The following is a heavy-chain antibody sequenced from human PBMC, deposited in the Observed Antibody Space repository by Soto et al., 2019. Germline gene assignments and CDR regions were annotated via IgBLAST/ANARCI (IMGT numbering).Heavy chain of an antibody. CDR2: MNPNSGNT. D-gene: IGHD2-21*01. CDR1: GYTFASYD. J-gene: IGHJ5*01. Sequence: QVKLEQSGAEVKTPGASVQVSCKASGYTFASYDINWVRQAPGQGLEWMAWMNPNSGNTNYAQKFQGRLTMTRDTALSIAHMELSGLRNEETAVYYCAISDGYNFNWLDSWGQGTLVIVSA. CDR3: AISDGYNFNWLDS. V-gene: IGHV1-8*01.